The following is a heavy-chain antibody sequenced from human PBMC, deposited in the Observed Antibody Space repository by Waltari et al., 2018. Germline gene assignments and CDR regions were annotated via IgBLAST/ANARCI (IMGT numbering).Heavy chain of an antibody. V-gene: IGHV4-34*01. CDR2: IKHSGST. CDR3: ARCPRTYYDFWSGYFGNWFDP. Sequence: QAQLQPWGAGLLKPSATLSLTCAVYGGSFSGYYWSWLRPPPGTGLGWIGEIKHSGSTNYDPSLKSRVTISVDTSKNQFSLMLSSVTAADTAVYYCARCPRTYYDFWSGYFGNWFDPWGQGTLVTVSS. D-gene: IGHD3-3*01. J-gene: IGHJ5*02. CDR1: GGSFSGYY.